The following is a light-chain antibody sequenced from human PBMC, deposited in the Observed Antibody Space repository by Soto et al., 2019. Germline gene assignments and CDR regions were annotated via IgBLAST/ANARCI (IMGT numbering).Light chain of an antibody. CDR3: QQSFSSSWK. CDR2: AAS. J-gene: IGKJ1*01. V-gene: IGKV1-39*01. CDR1: QSISNY. Sequence: DIQMTQSPASLSASIGDRVIITCRASQSISNYLNWYQHKPGRAPKFLIYAASSLQSGVPSRFSGSGSGTDFPLTISSLQREDFATYFCQQSFSSSWKFGQGTKV.